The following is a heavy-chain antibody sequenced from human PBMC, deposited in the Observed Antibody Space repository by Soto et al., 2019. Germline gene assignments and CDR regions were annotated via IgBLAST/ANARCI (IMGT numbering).Heavy chain of an antibody. V-gene: IGHV3-21*01. CDR2: ISSSSSYI. Sequence: GGSLRLSCAASGFTFSSYSMNWVRQAPGKGLEWVSSISSSSSYIYYADKVKGRFTISRDNSKNTLKLQMNSLRAEDTAVYYCARSPYSYGPIDYWGQGTLVTVSS. J-gene: IGHJ4*02. D-gene: IGHD5-18*01. CDR1: GFTFSSYS. CDR3: ARSPYSYGPIDY.